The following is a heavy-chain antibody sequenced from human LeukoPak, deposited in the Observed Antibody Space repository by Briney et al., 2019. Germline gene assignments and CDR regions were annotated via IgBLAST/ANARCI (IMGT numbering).Heavy chain of an antibody. V-gene: IGHV3-53*04. J-gene: IGHJ6*02. Sequence: GGSLRLSCAASGFTVSSNYMSWVRQAPGKGLEWVSVIYSGGSTYYADSVKGRFTISRHNSKNTLYLQMNSLRAEDTAVYYCASKGVTNDYYYYYGMDVWGQGDTVTVSS. CDR2: IYSGGST. CDR1: GFTVSSNY. CDR3: ASKGVTNDYYYYYGMDV. D-gene: IGHD1-26*01.